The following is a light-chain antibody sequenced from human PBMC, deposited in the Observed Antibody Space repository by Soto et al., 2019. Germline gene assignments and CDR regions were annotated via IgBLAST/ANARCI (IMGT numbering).Light chain of an antibody. CDR1: SSDVGGYNY. CDR2: GVT. V-gene: IGLV2-14*01. Sequence: QSVLTQPASVSGSPGQSITISCTGTSSDVGGYNYVSWYQQHPGIAPKLLIYGVTNRPSGVSPRFSGSKSGNTASLTISGLQAPDEADYHCSSYTSASTLLYLFGTGTKVTVL. J-gene: IGLJ1*01. CDR3: SSYTSASTLLYL.